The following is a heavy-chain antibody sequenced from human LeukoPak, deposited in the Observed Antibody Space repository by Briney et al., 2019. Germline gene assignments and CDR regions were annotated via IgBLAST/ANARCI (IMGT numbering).Heavy chain of an antibody. CDR1: GGSISSYY. V-gene: IGHV4-4*09. J-gene: IGHJ6*03. Sequence: SETLSFTCTVSGGSISSYYWSWIRQPPGKGLEWIGYIYTSGSTNYNPSLKSRVTISVDTSKNQFSLKLSSVTAADTAVCYCARLATVTPPYYYYYMDVWGKGTTVTVSS. CDR3: ARLATVTPPYYYYYMDV. D-gene: IGHD4-11*01. CDR2: IYTSGST.